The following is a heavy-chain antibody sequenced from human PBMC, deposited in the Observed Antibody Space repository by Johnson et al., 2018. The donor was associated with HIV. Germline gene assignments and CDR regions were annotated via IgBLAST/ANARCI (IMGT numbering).Heavy chain of an antibody. D-gene: IGHD6-13*01. J-gene: IGHJ3*02. V-gene: IGHV3-74*02. CDR1: GFTFSSYW. CDR2: INSDGSTT. CDR3: ALSGGAAAYDAFDI. Sequence: VQLVESGGGVVRPGGSLRLSCAASGFTFSSYWMHWVRQAPGKGLVWVSRINSDGSTTSYADSVKGRFTISRDNAKNTLYLQMNRLRAEDTAVYYCALSGGAAAYDAFDIWGKGTMVTVSS.